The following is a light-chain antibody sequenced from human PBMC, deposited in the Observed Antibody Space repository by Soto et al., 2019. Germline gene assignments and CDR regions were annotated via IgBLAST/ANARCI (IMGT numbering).Light chain of an antibody. CDR1: SSDVGAYNY. Sequence: QSALAQPASVSGSPGQSITISCTGTSSDVGAYNYVSWYHQHHPGKAPELIIYDFTDRPSGVSTRFSGSKSGNTASLTISGLQAEDEGDYYCSSYTTIKTVIFGGGTKLTVL. J-gene: IGLJ2*01. CDR3: SSYTTIKTVI. CDR2: DFT. V-gene: IGLV2-14*01.